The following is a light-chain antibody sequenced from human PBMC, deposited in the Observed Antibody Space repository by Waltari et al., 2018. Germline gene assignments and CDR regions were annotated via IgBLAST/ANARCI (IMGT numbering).Light chain of an antibody. J-gene: IGKJ1*01. V-gene: IGKV3-20*01. CDR2: DAS. CDR1: QSVSRY. Sequence: EIVLTQSPGTLSLSPGERATLSCRASQSVSRYLAWYQQKPGQAPRLLIYDASSRATGIPDRFSGSGSGTDFSLTISRLEPEDFAVYYCQNHERLPAMFGQGTKVEIK. CDR3: QNHERLPAM.